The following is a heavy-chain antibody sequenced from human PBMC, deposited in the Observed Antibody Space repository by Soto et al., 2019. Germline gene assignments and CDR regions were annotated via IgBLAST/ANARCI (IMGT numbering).Heavy chain of an antibody. J-gene: IGHJ6*02. CDR1: GFTFSSYG. V-gene: IGHV3-30*02. D-gene: IGHD6-13*01. CDR3: AKDGGYSSSWYGYDYYYGMDV. Sequence: GGSLRLSCAASGFTFSSYGMHWVRQAPGKGLEWVAVIWYDGSNKYYADSVKGRFTISRDNSKNTLYLQMNSLRAEDTAVYYCAKDGGYSSSWYGYDYYYGMDVWGQGTTVTVSS. CDR2: IWYDGSNK.